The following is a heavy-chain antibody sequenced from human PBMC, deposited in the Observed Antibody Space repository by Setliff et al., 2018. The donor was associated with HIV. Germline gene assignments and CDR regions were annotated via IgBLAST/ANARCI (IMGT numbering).Heavy chain of an antibody. V-gene: IGHV1-18*01. CDR1: GYTFTSYG. D-gene: IGHD2-15*01. Sequence: ASVKVSCKASGYTFTSYGISWVRQAPGQGLEWMGWISAYNGNTNYAQKLQGRVTMTTDTSTSTAYMDLRSLTFDDTAVYYCARERMARTPLTAFDLWGQGTMVTVSS. J-gene: IGHJ3*01. CDR2: ISAYNGNT. CDR3: ARERMARTPLTAFDL.